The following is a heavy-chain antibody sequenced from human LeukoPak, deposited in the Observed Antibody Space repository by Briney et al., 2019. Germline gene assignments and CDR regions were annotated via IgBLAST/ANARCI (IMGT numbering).Heavy chain of an antibody. J-gene: IGHJ4*02. Sequence: SETLSLTCAVYGGSFSGYCWSWIRQPPGKGLEWIGEINHSGSTNYNPSLKSRVTISVDTSKNQFSLKLSSVTAADTAVYYCASSTSIAAAGVLDYWGQGTLVTVSS. CDR1: GGSFSGYC. CDR3: ASSTSIAAAGVLDY. V-gene: IGHV4-34*01. D-gene: IGHD6-13*01. CDR2: INHSGST.